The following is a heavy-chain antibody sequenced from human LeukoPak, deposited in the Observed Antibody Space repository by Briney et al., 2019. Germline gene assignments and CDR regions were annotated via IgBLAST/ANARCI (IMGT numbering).Heavy chain of an antibody. V-gene: IGHV3-23*01. CDR1: GFTFSPYA. CDR2: LIFGGEAT. Sequence: GGSLRLSCAVWGFTFSPYARIGAPRAPGPGLEGVGILIFGGEATYYAVPVKGRLTISRDNSNSTLYLHSSGLRDEDTAVYYCARGYSHNSGGWLDPWGQGTLVTVSS. CDR3: ARGYSHNSGGWLDP. J-gene: IGHJ5*02. D-gene: IGHD5-12*01.